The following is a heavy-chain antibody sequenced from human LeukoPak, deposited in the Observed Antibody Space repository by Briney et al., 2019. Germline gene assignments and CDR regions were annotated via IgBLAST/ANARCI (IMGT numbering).Heavy chain of an antibody. CDR1: GGSFSGYY. J-gene: IGHJ4*02. CDR3: ARGNYRGYFDY. Sequence: KPSETLSLTCAVYGGSFSGYYWSWIRQPPGKGLEWIGEMNHSGSTNYNPSLKSRVTISVDTSKNQFSLKLSSVTAADTAVYYCARGNYRGYFDYWGQGTLVTVSS. V-gene: IGHV4-34*01. D-gene: IGHD1-7*01. CDR2: MNHSGST.